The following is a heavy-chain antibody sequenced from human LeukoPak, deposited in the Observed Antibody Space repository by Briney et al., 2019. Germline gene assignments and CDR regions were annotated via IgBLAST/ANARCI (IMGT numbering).Heavy chain of an antibody. CDR1: GFTFSSYG. CDR3: AKDQDYYDSSPYHLRSYYYGLDV. CDR2: ISYDGSNK. Sequence: PGGSLRLSCAASGFTFSSYGMHWVRQAPGKGLEWVAVISYDGSNKYYADSVKGRFTISRDNSKNTLYLQMNSLRAEDTAVYYCAKDQDYYDSSPYHLRSYYYGLDVWGQGTTVTVSS. V-gene: IGHV3-30*18. J-gene: IGHJ6*02. D-gene: IGHD3-22*01.